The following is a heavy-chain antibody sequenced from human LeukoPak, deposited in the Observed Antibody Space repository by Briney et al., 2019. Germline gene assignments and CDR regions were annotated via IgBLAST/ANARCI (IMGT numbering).Heavy chain of an antibody. V-gene: IGHV3-23*01. Sequence: PGGSLRLSCAASGFTFSSYAMSWVRQAPGKGLEWVSAFSGSGDSTYYADSVKGRFTISRVNSKNTLFLQMNSLRAEDTAVYYCARSGCIRCNQYDSSGYYYGPFDYWGQGTLVTVSS. J-gene: IGHJ4*02. CDR2: FSGSGDST. CDR3: ARSGCIRCNQYDSSGYYYGPFDY. D-gene: IGHD3-22*01. CDR1: GFTFSSYA.